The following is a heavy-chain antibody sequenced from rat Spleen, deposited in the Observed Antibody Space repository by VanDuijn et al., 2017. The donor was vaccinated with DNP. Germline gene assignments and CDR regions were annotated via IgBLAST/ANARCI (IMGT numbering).Heavy chain of an antibody. Sequence: VQLKESGPGLVQPSQTLSLTCTVSGFPLTSYGVSWVRQVPGKGLEWIASITSGSGTTSYPDSVKGRFTISRDDAKDTLSLQMNSLRSEDTATYYCASPQLYDNWFSYWGQGTLVTVSS. D-gene: IGHD1-2*01. V-gene: IGHV5-31*01. CDR2: ITSGSGTT. CDR1: GFPLTSYG. J-gene: IGHJ3*01. CDR3: ASPQLYDNWFSY.